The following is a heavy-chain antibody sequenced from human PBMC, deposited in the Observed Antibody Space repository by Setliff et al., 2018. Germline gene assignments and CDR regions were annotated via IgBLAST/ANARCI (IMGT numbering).Heavy chain of an antibody. CDR3: ARSSVVGGYSTTYYFDYMDV. D-gene: IGHD3-3*01. V-gene: IGHV3-13*04. Sequence: PGGSLRLSCAASGFTFSRYDIHWVRQVTGKGLEWASGTAAAGDTYYADSVKGRFTISRENAKNSFYLQMNSLTAGDTAVYYCARSSVVGGYSTTYYFDYMDVWGKGTTVTVSS. CDR2: TAAAGDT. J-gene: IGHJ6*03. CDR1: GFTFSRYD.